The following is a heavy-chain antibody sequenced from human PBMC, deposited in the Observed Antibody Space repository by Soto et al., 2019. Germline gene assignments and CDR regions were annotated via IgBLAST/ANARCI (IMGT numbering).Heavy chain of an antibody. Sequence: ASVKVSCKASGYTFTGYYMHWVRQAPGQGLEWMGWINPNSGGTNYAQKFQGWVTMTRDTSISTAYMELSRLRSDDTAVYYCAREETETYYYDSSGYWSAFDIWGQGTMVTVS. D-gene: IGHD3-22*01. CDR1: GYTFTGYY. CDR2: INPNSGGT. CDR3: AREETETYYYDSSGYWSAFDI. J-gene: IGHJ3*02. V-gene: IGHV1-2*04.